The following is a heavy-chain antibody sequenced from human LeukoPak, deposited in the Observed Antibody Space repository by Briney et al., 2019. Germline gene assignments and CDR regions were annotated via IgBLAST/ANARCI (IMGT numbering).Heavy chain of an antibody. Sequence: PSETLSLTCAVYGGSFSGYYWSWIRQPPGKGLEWIGEINHSGSTNYNPSLKSRVTISVDTSKNRFSLKLSSVTAADTAVYYCAGGFGEVYFDYWGQGTLVTVSS. V-gene: IGHV4-34*01. CDR1: GGSFSGYY. J-gene: IGHJ4*02. D-gene: IGHD3-10*01. CDR3: AGGFGEVYFDY. CDR2: INHSGST.